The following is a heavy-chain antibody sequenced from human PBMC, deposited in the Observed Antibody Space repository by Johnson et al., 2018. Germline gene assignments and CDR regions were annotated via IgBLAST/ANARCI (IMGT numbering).Heavy chain of an antibody. D-gene: IGHD5-18*01. CDR3: AKAVDTAMVTSGYYYYYGMDV. V-gene: IGHV3-30*18. CDR2: ISYDGSNK. CDR1: GFTFNSYV. J-gene: IGHJ6*02. Sequence: QVQLVESGGGVVQPGRSLRPSCVASGFTFNSYVMHWVRQAPGKGLELVAVISYDGSNKYYADSVKGRFTISRDNSKNTLYLQMNSLRADNTAVYYWAKAVDTAMVTSGYYYYYGMDVWGQGTTVTVSS.